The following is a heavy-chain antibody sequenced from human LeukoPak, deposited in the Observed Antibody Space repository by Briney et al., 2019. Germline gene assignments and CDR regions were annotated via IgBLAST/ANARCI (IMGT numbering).Heavy chain of an antibody. J-gene: IGHJ4*02. CDR2: IYHSGST. D-gene: IGHD3-10*01. CDR1: GGSISSSNW. Sequence: PSGTLSLTCAVSGGSISSSNWWSWVRQPPGKGLEWIGEIYHSGSTNYNPSLKSRVTISVDESKNQFSLKLSSVTAADTAVYYCARSARGVIINYFDYWGQGTLVTVSS. V-gene: IGHV4-4*02. CDR3: ARSARGVIINYFDY.